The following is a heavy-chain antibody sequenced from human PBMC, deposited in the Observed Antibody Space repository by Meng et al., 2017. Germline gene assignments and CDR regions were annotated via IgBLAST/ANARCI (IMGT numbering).Heavy chain of an antibody. CDR3: AKHRGYGSGSYYFDY. Sequence: LGSGGVLAQPGGFLRLSCAASGFTFSSYAMSWVRQAPGKGLEWVSAISGSGGSTYYADSVKGRFTISRDNSKNTLYLQMNSLRAEDTAVYYCAKHRGYGSGSYYFDYWGQGTLVTVSS. V-gene: IGHV3-23*01. D-gene: IGHD3-10*01. CDR2: ISGSGGST. CDR1: GFTFSSYA. J-gene: IGHJ4*02.